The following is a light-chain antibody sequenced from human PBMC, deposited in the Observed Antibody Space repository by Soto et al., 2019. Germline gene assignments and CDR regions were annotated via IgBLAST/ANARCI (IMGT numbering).Light chain of an antibody. J-gene: IGKJ3*01. CDR3: QQVISYPPG. CDR1: QGISTF. Sequence: DIQLTQSPSFLSASVGDRVTITCRARQGISTFLAWYQQRPAKAPKLLIYAASTLQSGVPSRFTGSGSVTEFPLTLSRLPPVDFATNSCQQVISYPPGFGPGTKVYIK. V-gene: IGKV1-9*01. CDR2: AAS.